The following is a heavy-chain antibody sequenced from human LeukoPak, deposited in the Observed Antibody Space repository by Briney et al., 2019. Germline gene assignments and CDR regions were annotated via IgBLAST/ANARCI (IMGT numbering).Heavy chain of an antibody. Sequence: PSETLSLTCTVSGGSVSSSSYYWGLIRQPPGKGLEWIGRIYYSGSTYYNPSLKSRVTISVDTSKNHLSLKLSSVTAADTAVYYCARHVGYYGTSSNLRDYWGQGTLVTVSS. CDR3: ARHVGYYGTSSNLRDY. D-gene: IGHD3-10*01. V-gene: IGHV4-39*01. CDR1: GGSVSSSSYY. J-gene: IGHJ4*02. CDR2: IYYSGST.